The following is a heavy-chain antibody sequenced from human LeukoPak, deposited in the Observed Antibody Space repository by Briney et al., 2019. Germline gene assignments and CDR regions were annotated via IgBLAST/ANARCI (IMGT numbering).Heavy chain of an antibody. CDR2: INPSGGT. CDR3: AREGRTDYGASRSFDI. D-gene: IGHD4-17*01. J-gene: IGHJ3*02. V-gene: IGHV1-46*01. CDR1: GYSLTNYY. Sequence: ASVKVSCKASGYSLTNYYMHWVRHVPGQGPEWLGLINPSGGTKYAQKFRDRVTMTRDTSTSTIYMELSSLTSEDRAVYYCAREGRTDYGASRSFDIWGQGTMVTVSS.